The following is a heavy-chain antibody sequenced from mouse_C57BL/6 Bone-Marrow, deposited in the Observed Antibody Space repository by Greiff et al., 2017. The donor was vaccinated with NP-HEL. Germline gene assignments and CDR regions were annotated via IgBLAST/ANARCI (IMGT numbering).Heavy chain of an antibody. CDR1: GYTFTDYY. CDR3: AYYGSSPWYYFDY. Sequence: EVQLQQSGPVLVKPGASVKMSCKASGYTFTDYYMNWVKQSHGKSLEWIGVINPYNGGTSYNQKFKGKATLTVDKSSSTAYMELNSLTSEDSAVYYCAYYGSSPWYYFDYWGQGTTLTVSS. V-gene: IGHV1-19*01. CDR2: INPYNGGT. D-gene: IGHD1-1*01. J-gene: IGHJ2*01.